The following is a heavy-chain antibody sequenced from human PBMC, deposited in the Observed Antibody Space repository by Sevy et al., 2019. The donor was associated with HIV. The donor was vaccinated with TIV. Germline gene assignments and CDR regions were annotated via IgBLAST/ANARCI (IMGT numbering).Heavy chain of an antibody. J-gene: IGHJ6*02. CDR2: IIPIFGTA. V-gene: IGHV1-69*13. CDR3: AQSKGYDLDFEDIVVVPAAAPLDYYYGMDV. CDR1: GGTFSSYA. Sequence: ASVKVSCKASGGTFSSYAISWVRQAPGQGLEWMGGIIPIFGTANYAQKFQGRVTITADESTSTAYMELSSLRSGDTDVYYCAQSKGYDLDFEDIVVVPAAAPLDYYYGMDVWGQGTTVTVSS. D-gene: IGHD2-2*01.